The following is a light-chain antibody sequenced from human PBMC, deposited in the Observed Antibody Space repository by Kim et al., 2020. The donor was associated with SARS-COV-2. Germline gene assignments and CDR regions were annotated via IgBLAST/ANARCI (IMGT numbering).Light chain of an antibody. J-gene: IGKJ1*01. CDR1: KRVNDN. V-gene: IGKV3-15*01. Sequence: VSPGEKVTLACRSTKRVNDNLAWYQQKPGQPPRLLVYGGSVTPTYIPARFSGSGSKTEYTLTVTSLQSEDFAIYYCQQYDEWPWTFGQGTKVDIK. CDR2: GGS. CDR3: QQYDEWPWT.